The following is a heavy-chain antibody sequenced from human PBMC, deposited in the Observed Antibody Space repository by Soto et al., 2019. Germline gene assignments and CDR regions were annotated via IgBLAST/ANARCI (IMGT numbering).Heavy chain of an antibody. J-gene: IGHJ4*02. Sequence: PGGSLRLACAAPGFTFSNAWLSWVRQAPGKGREWVGRIKIKTDGGTTDYASTVKGRFSISRDDSKNTLYLQMNSLKTEDTAVYYCTTVLWFGESFFDYWGQGTLVTVSS. V-gene: IGHV3-15*01. CDR1: GFTFSNAW. D-gene: IGHD3-10*01. CDR2: IKIKTDGGTT. CDR3: TTVLWFGESFFDY.